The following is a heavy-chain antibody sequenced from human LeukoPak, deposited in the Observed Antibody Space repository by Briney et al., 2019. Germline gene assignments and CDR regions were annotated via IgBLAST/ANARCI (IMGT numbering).Heavy chain of an antibody. J-gene: IGHJ5*02. CDR2: IYSSGST. V-gene: IGHV4-4*07. CDR1: GGSISSYY. Sequence: PSETLSLTCTDSGGSISSYYWNWIRQPAGKGLEWIGRIYSSGSTNYNPSLKSRVTMSVDTSKNQFSLKLSSVTAADTAVYYCARDPSSVGGRFDPWGQGTLVTVSS. CDR3: ARDPSSVGGRFDP. D-gene: IGHD3-10*01.